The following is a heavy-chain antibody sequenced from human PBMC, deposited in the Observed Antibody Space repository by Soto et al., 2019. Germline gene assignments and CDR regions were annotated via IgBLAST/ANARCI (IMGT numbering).Heavy chain of an antibody. CDR2: IYDTGISCYTPST. CDR1: CGSITSSY. V-gene: IGHV4-59*01. CDR3: ARGEDAFFYYGLDV. J-gene: IGHJ6*02. Sequence: TSETLSLTCTVSCGSITSSYWIWIRRPPGKGLDCIAYIYDTGISCYTPSTSYNPSLKSRVTMSVDTSKSQFSLKLTSVTAADTAVYYCARGEDAFFYYGLDVWGQGITVTVSS.